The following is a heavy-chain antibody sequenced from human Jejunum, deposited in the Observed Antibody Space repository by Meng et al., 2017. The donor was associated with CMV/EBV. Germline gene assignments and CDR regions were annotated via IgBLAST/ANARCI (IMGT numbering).Heavy chain of an antibody. J-gene: IGHJ4*02. CDR2: ISHGGIT. V-gene: IGHV4-34*01. D-gene: IGHD1-1*01. CDR1: GGSLSPYY. CDR3: GMERVN. Sequence: QGQLQQWGAGLLNSSETLSPTCAVYGGSLSPYYWTWIRQIPGKGLEWIGEISHGGITNYNPSLKSRVTLLIDTSKNQFSLKLSSVTAADTAVYYCGMERVNWGQGILVTVSS.